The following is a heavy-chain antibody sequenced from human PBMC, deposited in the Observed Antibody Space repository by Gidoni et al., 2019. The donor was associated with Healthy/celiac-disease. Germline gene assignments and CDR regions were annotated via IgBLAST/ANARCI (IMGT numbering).Heavy chain of an antibody. CDR1: GVTFSSYA. CDR3: ARGRYYDSSVQPPSDY. CDR2: ISYDGSNE. D-gene: IGHD3-22*01. V-gene: IGHV3-30-3*01. J-gene: IGHJ4*02. Sequence: QVQLVESGGGVVQPGRSLRLSCAASGVTFSSYAMHWVRQAPGKGLEWVAVISYDGSNEYYADSVKGRFTISRDNSKNTLYLQMSSLRAEDTSVYYCARGRYYDSSVQPPSDYWGQGTLVTVSS.